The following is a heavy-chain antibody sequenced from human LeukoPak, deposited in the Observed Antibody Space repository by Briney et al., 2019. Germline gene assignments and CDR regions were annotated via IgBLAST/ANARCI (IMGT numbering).Heavy chain of an antibody. J-gene: IGHJ4*02. Sequence: SGTLSLTCAVSGGSISSSNWWSWVRQPPGKGLEWIGEIYHSGSTNYNPSLKSRVTISVDKSKNQFSLKLSSVTAADTAVYYCASTYYYDSSGYRDWGQGTLVTVPS. CDR3: ASTYYYDSSGYRD. CDR2: IYHSGST. D-gene: IGHD3-22*01. V-gene: IGHV4-4*02. CDR1: GGSISSSNW.